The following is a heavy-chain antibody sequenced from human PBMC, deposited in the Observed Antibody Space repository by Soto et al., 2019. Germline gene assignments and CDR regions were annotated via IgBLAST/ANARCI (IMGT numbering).Heavy chain of an antibody. CDR1: GFSLSTSGVG. Sequence: QITLKESGPTLVKPTQTLTLTCTFSGFSLSTSGVGVGWIRQPPGKALEWLALIYLDDDKRYSPSLKIRLTITKDTSKNQVVLTMTNMDPVDTATYYCAHRRTCSSTSCYTHWFDPWGQGTLVTVSS. CDR3: AHRRTCSSTSCYTHWFDP. D-gene: IGHD2-2*02. V-gene: IGHV2-5*02. CDR2: IYLDDDK. J-gene: IGHJ5*02.